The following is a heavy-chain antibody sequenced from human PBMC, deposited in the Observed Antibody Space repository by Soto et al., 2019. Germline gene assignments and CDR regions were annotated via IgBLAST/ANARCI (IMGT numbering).Heavy chain of an antibody. CDR2: INHSGST. J-gene: IGHJ4*02. D-gene: IGHD4-17*01. Sequence: SETLSLTCAVYGGSFSGYYWSWIRQPPGKGLEWIGEINHSGSTNYNPSLKSRVTISVDTSKNQFSLKLSSVTAADTAVYYCARQRRVTTTELFDYWGQGTLVTVSS. CDR3: ARQRRVTTTELFDY. CDR1: GGSFSGYY. V-gene: IGHV4-34*01.